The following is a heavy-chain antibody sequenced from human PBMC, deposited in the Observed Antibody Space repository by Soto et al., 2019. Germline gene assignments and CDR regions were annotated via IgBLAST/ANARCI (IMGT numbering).Heavy chain of an antibody. Sequence: GASVKVSCKSSGYTFSMSGISWVRQAPGQGLEWMGWISGYNGNTNYEQKFQDRVTMTTDTTTNTAYMELRSLRSDATAVYYCARLGPYASGTYSFRHNRFAPWGQGTQVTVSS. CDR1: GYTFSMSG. J-gene: IGHJ5*02. CDR2: ISGYNGNT. V-gene: IGHV1-18*01. CDR3: ARLGPYASGTYSFRHNRFAP. D-gene: IGHD3-10*01.